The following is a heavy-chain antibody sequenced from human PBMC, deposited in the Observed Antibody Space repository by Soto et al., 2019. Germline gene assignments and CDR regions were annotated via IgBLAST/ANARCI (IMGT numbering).Heavy chain of an antibody. D-gene: IGHD5-12*01. J-gene: IGHJ6*02. CDR1: GYSFTNYY. CDR3: ARHREHSGYAALGMDV. CDR2: IDLSDSYT. Sequence: PGESRKISCKGSGYSFTNYYINWVRQMPGKGLEWMGRIDLSDSYTNYSPSFQGHVTISADRSISTAYLQWSSLKASDSAMYYCARHREHSGYAALGMDVWGQGTTVTVSS. V-gene: IGHV5-10-1*01.